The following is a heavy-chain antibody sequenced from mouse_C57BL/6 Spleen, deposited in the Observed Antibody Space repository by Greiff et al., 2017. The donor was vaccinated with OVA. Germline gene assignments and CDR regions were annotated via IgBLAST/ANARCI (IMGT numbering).Heavy chain of an antibody. CDR2: IDPANGNT. D-gene: IGHD2-1*01. V-gene: IGHV14-3*01. Sequence: VQLKESVAELVRPGASVKLSCTASGFNIKNTYMHWVKQRPEQGLEWIGRIDPANGNTKYAPKFQGKATITADTSSNTAYLQLSSLTSEDTAIYYGASSYGNYLAWFAYWGQGTLVTVSA. J-gene: IGHJ3*01. CDR1: GFNIKNTY. CDR3: ASSYGNYLAWFAY.